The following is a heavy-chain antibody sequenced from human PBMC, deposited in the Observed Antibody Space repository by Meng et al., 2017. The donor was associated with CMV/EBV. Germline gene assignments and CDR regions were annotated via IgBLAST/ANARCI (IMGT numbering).Heavy chain of an antibody. CDR1: GVSLSTSRVG. J-gene: IGHJ4*02. CDR2: IYWDDDK. Sequence: QITLQESRATPLKPPPPLPLTCTFSGVSLSTSRVGVGWIRQPPGKALEWLALIYWDDDKRYSPSLKSRLTITKDTSKNQVVLTMTNMDPVDTATYYCARLYDSSGYYLGYFDYWGQGTLVTVSS. D-gene: IGHD3-22*01. CDR3: ARLYDSSGYYLGYFDY. V-gene: IGHV2-5*02.